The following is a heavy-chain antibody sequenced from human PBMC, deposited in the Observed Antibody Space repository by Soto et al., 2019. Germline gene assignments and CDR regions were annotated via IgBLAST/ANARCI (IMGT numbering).Heavy chain of an antibody. CDR2: IYYSGST. CDR3: ARVVGATIFDY. Sequence: SETLSLTCTVSGGSISSSSYYWGWIRQPPGKGLEWIGSIYYSGSTYYNPSLKSRVTISVDTSKNQFSLKLSSVTAADTAVYYCARVVGATIFDYWGQGTLVTVSS. J-gene: IGHJ4*02. CDR1: GGSISSSSYY. V-gene: IGHV4-39*01. D-gene: IGHD1-26*01.